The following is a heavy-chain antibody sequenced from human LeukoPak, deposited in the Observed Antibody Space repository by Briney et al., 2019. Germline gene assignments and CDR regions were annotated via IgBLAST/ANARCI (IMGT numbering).Heavy chain of an antibody. V-gene: IGHV4-59*01. CDR3: ARARDFTGSYPDVSDM. J-gene: IGHJ3*02. CDR1: GGSISSYY. Sequence: PSETLSLTCTVSGGSISSYYWSWIRQPPGKGLEWIGYVYHSGYINYNPSLKSRVAMSVDTSKIQFSLKLRSVTAADTAVYYCARARDFTGSYPDVSDMWGRGTMVTVSS. CDR2: VYHSGYI. D-gene: IGHD1-26*01.